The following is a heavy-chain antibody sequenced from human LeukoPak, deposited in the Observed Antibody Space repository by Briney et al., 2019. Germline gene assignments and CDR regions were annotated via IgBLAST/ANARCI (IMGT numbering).Heavy chain of an antibody. V-gene: IGHV4-4*09. CDR2: IYTSGST. CDR3: ARHPDTAMAPLDY. J-gene: IGHJ4*02. D-gene: IGHD5-18*01. Sequence: SETLSLTCTVSGGSISSYYWSWIRQPPGKGLEWIGYIYTSGSTNYNPSLKSRVTISVDTSKNQFSLKLSSVTAADTAVYYCARHPDTAMAPLDYWGQGTLVTVSS. CDR1: GGSISSYY.